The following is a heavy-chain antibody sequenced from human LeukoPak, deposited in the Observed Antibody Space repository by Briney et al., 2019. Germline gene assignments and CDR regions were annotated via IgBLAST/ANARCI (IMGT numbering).Heavy chain of an antibody. V-gene: IGHV4-59*01. CDR3: ARDRYNYDSSGSRWFDP. CDR1: GGSISTYY. D-gene: IGHD3-22*01. J-gene: IGHJ5*02. CDR2: INHSGST. Sequence: SETLSLTCTVSGGSISTYYWSWIRQPPGKGLEWIGEINHSGSTNYNPSLKNRVTISVDTSKNQFSLKLRSVTAADTAVYYCARDRYNYDSSGSRWFDPWGQGTLVTVSS.